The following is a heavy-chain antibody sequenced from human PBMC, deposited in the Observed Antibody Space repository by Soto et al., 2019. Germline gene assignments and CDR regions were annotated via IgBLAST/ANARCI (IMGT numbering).Heavy chain of an antibody. V-gene: IGHV3-48*01. CDR1: GFTFSVYS. Sequence: EVQLVESGGDLVQRGGSLRLSCVASGFTFSVYSMNWVRQAPGKGLEWFSYITSDTKTIKYADSVKGRFTISRDNAKNSVYLQMNSLRGEDTAVYYCARSVEGHFDYWGQGTVVTVSS. D-gene: IGHD6-19*01. CDR3: ARSVEGHFDY. CDR2: ITSDTKTI. J-gene: IGHJ4*02.